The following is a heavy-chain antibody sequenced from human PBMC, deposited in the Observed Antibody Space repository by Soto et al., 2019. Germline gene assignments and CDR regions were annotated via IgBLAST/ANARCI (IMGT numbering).Heavy chain of an antibody. CDR2: IYSGGST. Sequence: EVQLVESGGGVIQPGGSLRLSCAASGFTVSSNYMSWVRQAPGKGLEGVSVIYSGGSTYYADCVKGPFTISRDNAKNTLYLQMNSLRTEDTAVYYCARDRVESSYPEYFQHWGQGTLVTVSS. D-gene: IGHD2-2*01. CDR3: ARDRVESSYPEYFQH. V-gene: IGHV3-53*01. CDR1: GFTVSSNY. J-gene: IGHJ1*01.